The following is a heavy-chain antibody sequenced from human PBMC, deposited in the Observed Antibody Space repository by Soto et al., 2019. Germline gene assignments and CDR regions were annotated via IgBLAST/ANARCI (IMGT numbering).Heavy chain of an antibody. D-gene: IGHD6-13*01. J-gene: IGHJ3*02. Sequence: SETLSLTCVVSGASLSSYYWSWIRQPPGKGLEWIGYIYYSGSTNYNPSLKSRVTISVDTSKNQFSLKLSSVTAADTAVYYCARGRKQLVNHNAYDISGQGTMVTGSS. V-gene: IGHV4-59*01. CDR2: IYYSGST. CDR3: ARGRKQLVNHNAYDI. CDR1: GASLSSYY.